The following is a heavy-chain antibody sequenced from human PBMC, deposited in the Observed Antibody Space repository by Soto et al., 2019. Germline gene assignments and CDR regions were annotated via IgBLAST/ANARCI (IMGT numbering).Heavy chain of an antibody. Sequence: QVQLVQSGAEVKKPGASVKVSCKASGYTFTSYGISWVRQAPXQGLEWMGWISAYNGNTKYAQKLQGRVTMTTDTXXXXXXXXXXXXXXXXXXXXXCARDLXXALIDYWGQGTLVTVSS. V-gene: IGHV1-18*01. CDR3: ARDLXXALIDY. CDR1: GYTFTSYG. J-gene: IGHJ4*02. CDR2: ISAYNGNT.